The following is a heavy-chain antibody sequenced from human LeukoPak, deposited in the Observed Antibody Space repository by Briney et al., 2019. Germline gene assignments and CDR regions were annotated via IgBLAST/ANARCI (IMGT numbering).Heavy chain of an antibody. CDR1: GYTFTSYF. CDR3: ARAVGPRGGNWFDP. V-gene: IGHV1-46*01. D-gene: IGHD1-26*01. J-gene: IGHJ5*02. Sequence: ASVRVSCKASGYTFTSYFMHWVRQAPGQGLEWMGVVNPSSGSTAYSQKFQGRVTMTRDTSTSTVYMDLGSLRSDDTAVYYCARAVGPRGGNWFDPWGQGTLVTVSS. CDR2: VNPSSGST.